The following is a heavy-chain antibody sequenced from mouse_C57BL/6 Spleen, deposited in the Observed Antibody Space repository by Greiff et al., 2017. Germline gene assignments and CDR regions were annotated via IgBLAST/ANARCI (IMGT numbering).Heavy chain of an antibody. D-gene: IGHD3-3*01. Sequence: VQLQQSGAELVKPGASVKMSCKASGYTFTSYWITWVKQRPGQGLGWIGDIYPGSGSTNYNEKFKSKATLTVDTSSSTAYMQLSSLTSDDSAVYYCARGDGYFDYWGQGTTLTVSS. CDR3: ARGDGYFDY. J-gene: IGHJ2*01. CDR1: GYTFTSYW. CDR2: IYPGSGST. V-gene: IGHV1-55*01.